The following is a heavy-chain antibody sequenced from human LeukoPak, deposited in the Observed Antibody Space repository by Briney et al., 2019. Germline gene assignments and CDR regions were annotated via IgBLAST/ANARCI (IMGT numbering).Heavy chain of an antibody. V-gene: IGHV1-8*01. CDR3: ARVVVGARTTPFVY. Sequence: ASVTVSCTASGYTFTSYDINWVRQAPGQGLEWMGWMNPNSGNTGYAQKFQGRVTMTRNTSVSTAYMELGSLRSEDTAVYYCARVVVGARTTPFVYWGQGTLVTVSS. CDR1: GYTFTSYD. CDR2: MNPNSGNT. J-gene: IGHJ4*02. D-gene: IGHD1-26*01.